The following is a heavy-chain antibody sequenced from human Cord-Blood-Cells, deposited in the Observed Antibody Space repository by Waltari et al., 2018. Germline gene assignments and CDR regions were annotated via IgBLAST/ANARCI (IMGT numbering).Heavy chain of an antibody. CDR2: INAGNGNT. CDR1: GYTFTSYA. V-gene: IGHV1-3*01. J-gene: IGHJ4*02. Sequence: QVQLVQSGAEVKKPGASVKVSCKASGYTFTSYAMHWVRQAPGQRLEWMGWINAGNGNTKYSQKFQGRITITRETSASTAYMELSSLRSEDTAVYYCARGLARWYFDYWGQGTLVTVSS. D-gene: IGHD2-15*01. CDR3: ARGLARWYFDY.